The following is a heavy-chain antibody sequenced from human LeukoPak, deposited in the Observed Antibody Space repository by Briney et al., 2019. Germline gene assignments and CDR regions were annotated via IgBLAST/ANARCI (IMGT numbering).Heavy chain of an antibody. D-gene: IGHD4-11*01. Sequence: GGTLRLSCAASGFTFSSYGMNWVRQAPGKGLEWVSGISGDAGRTYYADSVKGRFTIYRDNSKNTLYLQMNSPRAEDTAVYYCAKDGYSNYYYYYMDVWGKGTTVTVSS. J-gene: IGHJ6*03. CDR1: GFTFSSYG. CDR3: AKDGYSNYYYYYMDV. CDR2: ISGDAGRT. V-gene: IGHV3-23*01.